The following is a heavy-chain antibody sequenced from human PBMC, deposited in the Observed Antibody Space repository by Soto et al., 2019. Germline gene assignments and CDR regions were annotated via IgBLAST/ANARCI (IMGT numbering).Heavy chain of an antibody. J-gene: IGHJ4*02. CDR3: ARIRIAVAGWTFDY. Sequence: GASVKVSCKASGYAFTSYGISWVRQAPGQGLEWMGWISAYNGNTNYAQKLQGRVTMTTDTSTSTAYMELRSLRSDDTAVYYCARIRIAVAGWTFDYWGQGTLVTVSS. V-gene: IGHV1-18*01. D-gene: IGHD6-19*01. CDR1: GYAFTSYG. CDR2: ISAYNGNT.